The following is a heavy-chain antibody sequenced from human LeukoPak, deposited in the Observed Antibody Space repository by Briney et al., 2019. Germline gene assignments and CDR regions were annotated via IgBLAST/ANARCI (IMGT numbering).Heavy chain of an antibody. Sequence: GGSLTLSCTASGFTFSSHAMSWVRQAPGRGLGGVSTIDTIGATTSYTDSVKGRFTVSRDNFKNTLYLQMNSLRAEDTAVYYCAKDLTWSGGSYNYWGQGTLVTVSS. CDR3: AKDLTWSGGSYNY. CDR2: IDTIGATT. J-gene: IGHJ4*02. D-gene: IGHD1-26*01. CDR1: GFTFSSHA. V-gene: IGHV3-23*01.